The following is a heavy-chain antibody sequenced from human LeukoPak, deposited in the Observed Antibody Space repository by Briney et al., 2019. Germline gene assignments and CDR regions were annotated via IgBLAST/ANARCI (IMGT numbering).Heavy chain of an antibody. CDR1: GGSFSGYY. CDR2: INHSGST. D-gene: IGHD2-15*01. Sequence: SETLSLTCAVYGGSFSGYYWSWIRQPPGKGLEWIGEINHSGSTNYNPSLKSRVTISVDTSKNQFSLKLSSVTAADTAVYYCARRSRVAATDWFDPWGQGTLVTVSS. CDR3: ARRSRVAATDWFDP. V-gene: IGHV4-34*01. J-gene: IGHJ5*02.